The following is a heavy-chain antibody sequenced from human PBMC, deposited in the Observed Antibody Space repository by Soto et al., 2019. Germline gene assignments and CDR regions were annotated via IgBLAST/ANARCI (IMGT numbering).Heavy chain of an antibody. Sequence: GESLKISCKGSGYRFNSYWIGWVRQMPGKGLEWMGIIYPGDSGTRYSPSFQGQVTISADKSISTAYLQWSSLKASDTAMYYCASPAHXGSGSYYNPPSFDYWGQGTLVTVSS. CDR1: GYRFNSYW. J-gene: IGHJ4*02. V-gene: IGHV5-51*01. D-gene: IGHD3-10*01. CDR3: ASPAHXGSGSYYNPPSFDY. CDR2: IYPGDSGT.